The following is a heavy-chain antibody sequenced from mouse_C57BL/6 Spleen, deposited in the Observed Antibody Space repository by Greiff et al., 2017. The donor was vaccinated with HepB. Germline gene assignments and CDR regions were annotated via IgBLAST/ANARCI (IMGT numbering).Heavy chain of an antibody. J-gene: IGHJ1*03. D-gene: IGHD1-1*01. CDR1: GFNIKDYY. CDR2: IDPEDGET. CDR3: AITTGVPYWYFGG. V-gene: IGHV14-2*01. Sequence: VQLKESGAELVKPGASVKLSCTASGFNIKDYYMHWVKQRTEQGLEWIGRIDPEDGETKYAPKFQGKATITADTSSNTACLQLSSLTSEDTAVYYCAITTGVPYWYFGGWGTGTTVTVSS.